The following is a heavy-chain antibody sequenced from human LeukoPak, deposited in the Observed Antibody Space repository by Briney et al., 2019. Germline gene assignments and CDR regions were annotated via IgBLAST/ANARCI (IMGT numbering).Heavy chain of an antibody. CDR2: INWNGPSI. Sequence: GGSLRLSCAASGFTFDDYGMSWVRQAPGKGLEWVFGINWNGPSIGYADSVKGRLPISRDNAKNSVYLHMNSLRAEDTALYYCARVGSSGYYYHVDYWGQGTLVTVSS. J-gene: IGHJ4*02. D-gene: IGHD3-22*01. V-gene: IGHV3-20*04. CDR1: GFTFDDYG. CDR3: ARVGSSGYYYHVDY.